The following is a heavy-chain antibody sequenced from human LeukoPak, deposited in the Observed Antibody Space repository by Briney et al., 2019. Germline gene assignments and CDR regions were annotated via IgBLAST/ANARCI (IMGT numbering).Heavy chain of an antibody. V-gene: IGHV4-4*08. CDR3: ARAYCTSAKCSLYNWFDP. CDR1: GGSISSYY. Sequence: SETLSLTCTVSGGSISSYYWSWIRQPPGKGLEWIGYIYTSGSTDYNPSLKSRVTISLDASKNQFSLDLTSVTAADTAVYFCARAYCTSAKCSLYNWFDPWGQGTLVTVSS. J-gene: IGHJ5*02. D-gene: IGHD2-2*01. CDR2: IYTSGST.